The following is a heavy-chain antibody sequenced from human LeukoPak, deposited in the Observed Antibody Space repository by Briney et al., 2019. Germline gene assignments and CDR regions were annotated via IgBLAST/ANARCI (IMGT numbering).Heavy chain of an antibody. D-gene: IGHD3-22*01. CDR3: ARDQTLYYYDSSGPRSFDI. J-gene: IGHJ3*02. CDR2: IYYSGST. V-gene: IGHV4-59*01. Sequence: SETLSLTCTVSGGSISSYYWSWLRQPPGKGLEWIGYIYYSGSTNYNPSLKSRVTISVDTSKNQFSLKLSSVTAADTAVYYSARDQTLYYYDSSGPRSFDIWGQGTMVTVSS. CDR1: GGSISSYY.